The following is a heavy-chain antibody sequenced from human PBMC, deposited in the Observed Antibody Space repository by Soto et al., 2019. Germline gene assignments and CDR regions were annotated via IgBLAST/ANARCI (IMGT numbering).Heavy chain of an antibody. CDR1: GGSVSSGGYH. CDR3: ASRTGYPCYFDY. CDR2: IYYSGKT. D-gene: IGHD3-9*01. V-gene: IGHV4-31*03. J-gene: IGHJ4*02. Sequence: QVQLQESGPGLLKPSQTLSLTCTVSGGSVSSGGYHWSWIRQHPGKGLECIGHIYYSGKTSYNPSLKSRVTISVDTSKNQFSLKLSAVTAADPAVYYCASRTGYPCYFDYWGQGTLVTVSS.